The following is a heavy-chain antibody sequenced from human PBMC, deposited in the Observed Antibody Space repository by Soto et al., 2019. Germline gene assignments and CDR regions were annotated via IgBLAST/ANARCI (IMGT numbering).Heavy chain of an antibody. CDR1: GFKFSDYY. V-gene: IGHV3-11*06. CDR2: ISSSSSYI. CDR3: ARVPLAATGGHYYYYGMDV. J-gene: IGHJ6*02. D-gene: IGHD3-16*01. Sequence: QVQLVESGGGLVKPGGSLTLSCAASGFKFSDYYMTWIRQAPGKGLEWVSYISSSSSYIYYADSVKGRFTISRDNAKNSLYLQMNSLRAEDTAVYYCARVPLAATGGHYYYYGMDVWGQGTTVTVSS.